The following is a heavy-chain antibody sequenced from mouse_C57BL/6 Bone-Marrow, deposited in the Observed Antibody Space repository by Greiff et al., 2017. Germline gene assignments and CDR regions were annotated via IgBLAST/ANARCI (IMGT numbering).Heavy chain of an antibody. J-gene: IGHJ2*01. CDR1: GYAFSSSW. CDR2: IYPGDGDT. D-gene: IGHD2-5*01. Sequence: QVQLQQSGPELVKPGASVKISCKASGYAFSSSWMNWVKQRPGQGLEWIGRIYPGDGDTNYNGKFKGKATLTAAKSSSTAYMQLSSLTSEDSAVYFCAREDSNYEDFDYWGQGTALTVSS. V-gene: IGHV1-82*01. CDR3: AREDSNYEDFDY.